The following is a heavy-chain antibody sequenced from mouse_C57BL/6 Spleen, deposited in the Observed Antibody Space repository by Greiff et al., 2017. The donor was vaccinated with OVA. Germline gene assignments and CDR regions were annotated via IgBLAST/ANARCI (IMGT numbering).Heavy chain of an antibody. J-gene: IGHJ3*01. Sequence: QVQLQQPGAELVMPGASVKLSCKASGYTFTSYWMHWVKQRPGQGLEWIGEIDPSDSYTNYNHKFKGKSTLTVDKSSSTAYMQLSSLTSEDSAVYYCARLDGTGFAYWGQGTLVTVSA. CDR1: GYTFTSYW. V-gene: IGHV1-69*01. CDR2: IDPSDSYT. D-gene: IGHD4-1*01. CDR3: ARLDGTGFAY.